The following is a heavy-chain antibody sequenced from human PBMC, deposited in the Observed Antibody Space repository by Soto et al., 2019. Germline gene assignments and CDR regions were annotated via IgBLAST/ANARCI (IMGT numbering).Heavy chain of an antibody. CDR1: GGSISSGGYY. V-gene: IGHV4-31*03. J-gene: IGHJ4*02. CDR2: IYYSGST. D-gene: IGHD2-15*01. CDR3: ARQTRCSGGSCYGAAVY. Sequence: TSETLSLTCTVSGGSISSGGYYWSWIRQQPGKGLEWIGYIYYSGSTYYNPSLKSRVTISVDTSKNQFSLKLSSVTAADTAVYFCARQTRCSGGSCYGAAVYWGQGTLVTVSS.